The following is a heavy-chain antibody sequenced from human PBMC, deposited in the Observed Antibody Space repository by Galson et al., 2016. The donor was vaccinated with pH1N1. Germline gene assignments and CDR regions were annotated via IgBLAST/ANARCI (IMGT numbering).Heavy chain of an antibody. Sequence: SLRLSCAASGFTFSTYWMNWVRQAPGKGLEWVASINQDGTDKKYVESVRGRFTISRDNAHNSLYLQMNSLRAEDTAVYCCTRTVGASSSYWGQGTLVTVSS. CDR1: GFTFSTYW. J-gene: IGHJ4*02. CDR3: TRTVGASSSY. V-gene: IGHV3-7*03. D-gene: IGHD6-13*01. CDR2: INQDGTDK.